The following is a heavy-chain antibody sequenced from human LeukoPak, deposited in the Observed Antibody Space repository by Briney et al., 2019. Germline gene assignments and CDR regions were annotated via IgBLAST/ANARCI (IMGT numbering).Heavy chain of an antibody. V-gene: IGHV1-2*02. CDR1: GYTLTGYY. Sequence: ASVKVSCKASGYTLTGYYMHWVRQAPGQGLEWMGWINPNSGGTNYAQKFQGRVTMTRDTSISTAYMELSRLRSDDTAVYYCARDQGTIILGYFDYWGQGTLVTVSS. D-gene: IGHD3-22*01. CDR2: INPNSGGT. J-gene: IGHJ4*02. CDR3: ARDQGTIILGYFDY.